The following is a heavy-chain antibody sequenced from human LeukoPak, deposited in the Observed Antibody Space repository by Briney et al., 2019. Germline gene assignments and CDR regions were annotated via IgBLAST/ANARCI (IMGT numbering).Heavy chain of an antibody. CDR3: ARGRATVTTHWFDP. CDR1: GYTFTSYD. CDR2: MNPSGGNT. Sequence: ASVKVSCKASGYTFTSYDINWVRQATGQGLEWMGWMNPSGGNTGYAQKFQGRVTISRNISISTAYMELSSLTSDDTAVYYCARGRATVTTHWFDPWGQGTLVIVSS. J-gene: IGHJ5*02. D-gene: IGHD4-11*01. V-gene: IGHV1-8*01.